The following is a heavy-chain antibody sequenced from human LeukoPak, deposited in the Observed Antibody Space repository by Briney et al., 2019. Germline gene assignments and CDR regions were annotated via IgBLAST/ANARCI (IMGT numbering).Heavy chain of an antibody. CDR3: ARGPYCSGSSCYSQYFDY. D-gene: IGHD2-15*01. V-gene: IGHV1-18*01. J-gene: IGHJ4*02. Sequence: ASVKVSCKASGYTFTTYGISWVRQAPGQGLEWMGWISAYNGNTKYAQKLQGRVSMTTDTSTSTAYMELRSLTSDDTAAYYCARGPYCSGSSCYSQYFDYWGQGTLVTVSS. CDR1: GYTFTTYG. CDR2: ISAYNGNT.